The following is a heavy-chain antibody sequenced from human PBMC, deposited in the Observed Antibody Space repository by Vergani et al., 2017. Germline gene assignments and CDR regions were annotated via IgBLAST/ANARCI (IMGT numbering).Heavy chain of an antibody. J-gene: IGHJ6*02. CDR2: IRSDESRR. Sequence: QVQLVESGGGVVQPGGSLRLSCAASGFTFNSYGMHWVRQAPGKGLEWVASIRSDESRRYYGDSMEGPFTISRDNSKNTVYLQMNSLRPEDTAVYYCARQNSDDYASSYCGLDVRGQGTTVTGS. D-gene: IGHD3-16*01. V-gene: IGHV3-30*02. CDR1: GFTFNSYG. CDR3: ARQNSDDYASSYCGLDV.